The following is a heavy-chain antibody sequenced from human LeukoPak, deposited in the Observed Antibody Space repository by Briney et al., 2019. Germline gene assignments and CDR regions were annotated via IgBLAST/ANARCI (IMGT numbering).Heavy chain of an antibody. Sequence: ASVKVSCKTSGYTFTTSGISCVRQAPGQGLEWLGCVSAYNGQTNYAQKVQGRVTMTTDTSTKTAFMDLRSLGSDDKAVYYCAGVAGFYWNSDSFDYWGQGTQVTVSS. CDR3: AGVAGFYWNSDSFDY. CDR2: VSAYNGQT. D-gene: IGHD1-7*01. V-gene: IGHV1-18*01. CDR1: GYTFTTSG. J-gene: IGHJ4*02.